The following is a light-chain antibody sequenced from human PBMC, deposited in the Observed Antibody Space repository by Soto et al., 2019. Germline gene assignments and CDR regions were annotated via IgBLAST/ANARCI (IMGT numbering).Light chain of an antibody. V-gene: IGKV1-39*01. J-gene: IGKJ4*01. CDR2: AAS. CDR3: QQSYSTPRT. Sequence: DIRMTQSPSSLSASVGDRVTITCRASQSISRYLNCYQQKPGKAPKLLIYAASSLQSGVPSRFSGSGSGTDFTLTISSLQPEDFASYYCQQSYSTPRTFGGGTKVEIK. CDR1: QSISRY.